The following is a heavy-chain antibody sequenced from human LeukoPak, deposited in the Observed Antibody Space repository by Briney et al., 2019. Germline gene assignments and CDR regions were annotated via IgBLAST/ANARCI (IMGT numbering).Heavy chain of an antibody. J-gene: IGHJ4*02. CDR2: ISYDGSNK. D-gene: IGHD3-22*01. Sequence: PGGSLRLSCAASGFTVSSNYMSWVRQAPGKGLEWVAVISYDGSNKYYADSVKGRFTISRDNSKNTLYLQMNSLRTEDTAVYYCARAYYYGVPFDYWGQGTLVTVSS. CDR1: GFTVSSNY. V-gene: IGHV3-30-3*01. CDR3: ARAYYYGVPFDY.